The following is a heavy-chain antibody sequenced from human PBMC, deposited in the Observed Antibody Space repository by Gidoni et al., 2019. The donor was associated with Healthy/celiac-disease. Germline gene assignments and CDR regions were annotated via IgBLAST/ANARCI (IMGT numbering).Heavy chain of an antibody. V-gene: IGHV3-7*03. CDR2: IKQDGSEK. D-gene: IGHD3-3*01. CDR1: GFTFSSYW. J-gene: IGHJ4*02. CDR3: ARYQGIFGEGTYYFDY. Sequence: EVQLVESGGGLVQPGGSLRLSCAASGFTFSSYWMSWVRQAPGKGLEWVANIKQDGSEKYYVDSVKGRFTISRDNAKNSLYLQMNSLRAEDTAVYYCARYQGIFGEGTYYFDYWGQGTLVTVSS.